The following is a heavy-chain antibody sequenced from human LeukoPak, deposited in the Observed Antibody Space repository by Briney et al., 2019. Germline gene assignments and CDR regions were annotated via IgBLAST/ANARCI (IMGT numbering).Heavy chain of an antibody. CDR1: GGTFSSYA. CDR3: AREVNYYDSSGYAY. Sequence: ASVKVSCKPSGGTFSSYAISWVRQAPGQGLEWMGGIIPIFGTANYAQKFQGRVTITADESTSTAYMELSSLRSEDTAVYYCAREVNYYDSSGYAYRGQGTLVTVSS. J-gene: IGHJ4*02. D-gene: IGHD3-22*01. V-gene: IGHV1-69*13. CDR2: IIPIFGTA.